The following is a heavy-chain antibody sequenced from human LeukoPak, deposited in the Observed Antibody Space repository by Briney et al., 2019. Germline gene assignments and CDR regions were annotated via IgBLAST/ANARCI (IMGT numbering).Heavy chain of an antibody. J-gene: IGHJ5*02. Sequence: SETLSLTCTASGGSISSGSYYWSWIRQPAGKGLEWIGRIYTSGSTNYNPSLKSRVTISVDTSKNQFSLKLSSVTAADTAVYYCARELVVPAAFWPTSWFDPWGQGTLVTVSS. CDR1: GGSISSGSYY. D-gene: IGHD2-2*01. CDR3: ARELVVPAAFWPTSWFDP. CDR2: IYTSGST. V-gene: IGHV4-61*02.